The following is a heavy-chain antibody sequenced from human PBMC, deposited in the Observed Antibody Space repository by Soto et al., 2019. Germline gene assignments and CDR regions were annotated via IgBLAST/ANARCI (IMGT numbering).Heavy chain of an antibody. CDR3: ARALGTVGYGMDV. J-gene: IGHJ6*02. D-gene: IGHD5-18*01. Sequence: SVKVSCKGSVGTFSSYAISWVRQAPGQGLEWMGGIIPIFGTANYAQKFQGRVTITADESTSTAYMELSSLRSEDTAVYYCARALGTVGYGMDVWGQGTTVTVSS. V-gene: IGHV1-69*01. CDR1: VGTFSSYA. CDR2: IIPIFGTA.